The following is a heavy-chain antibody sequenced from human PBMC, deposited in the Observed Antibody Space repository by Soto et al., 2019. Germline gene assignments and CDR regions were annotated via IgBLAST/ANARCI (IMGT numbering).Heavy chain of an antibody. CDR2: IKSKTDGGTA. CDR3: TTDKNGYPPRDPDY. CDR1: GFTFNNAW. D-gene: IGHD5-18*01. Sequence: EVQLMESGGGLVKPGGSLRLSCAASGFTFNNAWMNWVRQAPGKGLEWVGRIKSKTDGGTADYAAPVKGRFTISRDESKNTLYLQMNSLKTEDTAVYYCTTDKNGYPPRDPDYWGQGTLVTVSS. V-gene: IGHV3-15*07. J-gene: IGHJ4*02.